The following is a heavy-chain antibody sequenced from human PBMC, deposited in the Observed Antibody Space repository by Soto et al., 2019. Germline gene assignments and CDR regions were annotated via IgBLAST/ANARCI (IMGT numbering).Heavy chain of an antibody. CDR1: GGSISSYY. Sequence: PSETLSLTCTVSGGSISSYYWSWIRQPPGKGLEWIGYIYYSGSTNYNPSLKSRVTISVDTSKNQFSLKLSSVTAADTAVYYCARDTPVGNETGSGSYYKYSYYGMDVWGQGTTVTVSS. CDR3: ARDTPVGNETGSGSYYKYSYYGMDV. CDR2: IYYSGST. J-gene: IGHJ6*02. V-gene: IGHV4-59*01. D-gene: IGHD3-10*01.